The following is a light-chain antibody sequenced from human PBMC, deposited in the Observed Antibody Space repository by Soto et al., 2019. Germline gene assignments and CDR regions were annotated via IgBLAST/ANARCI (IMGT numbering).Light chain of an antibody. J-gene: IGKJ1*01. V-gene: IGKV1-39*01. Sequence: ENRVTITCRASQSISIWSAWYQQKPGKAPKLLGYASSSLQGGGPSRFSGSGSATDFTRTISSLQPEDFATYYGQQSYSTLWTFGQGTKVDIK. CDR1: QSISIW. CDR2: ASS. CDR3: QQSYSTLWT.